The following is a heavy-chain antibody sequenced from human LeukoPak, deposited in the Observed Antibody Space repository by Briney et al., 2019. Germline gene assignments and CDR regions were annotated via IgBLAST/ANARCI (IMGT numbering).Heavy chain of an antibody. Sequence: PGGSLRLSCAASGFAFSGYDMHWVRQATGKGLEWVSGIDTAGDTYYPGSVRGRFTISRENAKNSLYLQMNSLRGGDTAVDYCAREGAIVRRGGMDVWGQGTPVTVSS. CDR2: IDTAGDT. CDR1: GFAFSGYD. D-gene: IGHD3-10*01. V-gene: IGHV3-13*01. CDR3: AREGAIVRRGGMDV. J-gene: IGHJ6*02.